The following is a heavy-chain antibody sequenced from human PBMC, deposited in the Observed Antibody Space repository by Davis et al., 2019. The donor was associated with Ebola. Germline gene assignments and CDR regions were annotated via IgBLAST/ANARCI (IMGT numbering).Heavy chain of an antibody. V-gene: IGHV6-1*01. CDR2: TYYRSKWYN. D-gene: IGHD5-12*01. Sequence: HSQTLSLTCAISGDSVSSNSAAWNWIRQSPSRGLEWLGRTYYRSKWYNDYAVSVKSRITINPDTSKNQFSLPLNSVPPEDTAVYYCARAHRYSGFEYYYGMDVWGQGTTVTVSS. J-gene: IGHJ6*02. CDR1: GDSVSSNSAA. CDR3: ARAHRYSGFEYYYGMDV.